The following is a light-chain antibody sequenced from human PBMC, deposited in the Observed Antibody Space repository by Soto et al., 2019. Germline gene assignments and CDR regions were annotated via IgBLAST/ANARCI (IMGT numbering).Light chain of an antibody. CDR3: QQYGSSPRT. Sequence: EIVLTQSPGTLSLSPGERATLSCRASQSVSSSYLAWYQQKPGQAPRLLIYGASSRATGIPDRFSGSGSGTEFTLTISRLETEDFAVYYCQQYGSSPRTFGQGTKVEI. CDR1: QSVSSSY. J-gene: IGKJ1*01. V-gene: IGKV3-20*01. CDR2: GAS.